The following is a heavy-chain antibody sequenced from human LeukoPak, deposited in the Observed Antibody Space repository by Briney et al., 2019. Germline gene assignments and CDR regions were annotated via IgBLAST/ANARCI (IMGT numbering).Heavy chain of an antibody. CDR1: GFTFSDYG. CDR2: IRYDGSNK. V-gene: IGHV3-30*02. D-gene: IGHD6-13*01. J-gene: IGHJ4*02. Sequence: PGGSLKLSCSASGFTFSDYGIHWVRQAPGKGLEWVAFIRYDGSNKYYADSVKGRFTISRDNSKNTLYLQMNSLRAEDTAVYYCAKDYSVYSSSLFDYWGQGTLVTVSS. CDR3: AKDYSVYSSSLFDY.